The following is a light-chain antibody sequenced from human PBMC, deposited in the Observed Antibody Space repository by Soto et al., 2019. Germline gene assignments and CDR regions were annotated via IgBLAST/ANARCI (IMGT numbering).Light chain of an antibody. J-gene: IGKJ1*01. V-gene: IGKV3-15*01. CDR2: GAS. CDR1: QSISSN. Sequence: EIVMTQSPATLSVSPGERATLSCRASQSISSNLAWYQQKPGQAPRLLIYGASTRATGIPARFSGSGSGTEFTLTISSLQSGDFAVYYCQQYNNWPVFGQGTK. CDR3: QQYNNWPV.